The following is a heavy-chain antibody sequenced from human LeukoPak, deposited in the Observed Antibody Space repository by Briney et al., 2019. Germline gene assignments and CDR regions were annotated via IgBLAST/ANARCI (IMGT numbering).Heavy chain of an antibody. CDR1: GFTFSSYW. V-gene: IGHV3-7*01. CDR3: ARAGYSSGWDY. Sequence: GGSLRLSCAASGFTFSSYWMSWVRQAPGKGLEWVANIKQDGSEKYHVDSVKGRFTISRDNAENSLYLQMNSLRGEDTAVYFCARAGYSSGWDYWGQGTLVTISS. D-gene: IGHD6-19*01. CDR2: IKQDGSEK. J-gene: IGHJ4*02.